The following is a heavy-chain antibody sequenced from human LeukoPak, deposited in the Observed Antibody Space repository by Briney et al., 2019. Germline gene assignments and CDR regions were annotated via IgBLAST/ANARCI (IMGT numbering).Heavy chain of an antibody. CDR2: IYHTGST. CDR3: ARSEINDYIKY. V-gene: IGHV4-38-2*01. CDR1: SYSINSNYY. J-gene: IGHJ4*02. Sequence: SETLSLTCSVSSYSINSNYYWGWIRQSPGKGLEWIGSIYHTGSTYYNPSLKSRVTLSVDTSKNQVSLKLSSVTAADTAVYYCARSEINDYIKYWGQGILVTVSS. D-gene: IGHD3-16*01.